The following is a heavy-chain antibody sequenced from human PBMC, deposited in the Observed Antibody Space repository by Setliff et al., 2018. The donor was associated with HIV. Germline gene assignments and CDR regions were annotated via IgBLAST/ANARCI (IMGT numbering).Heavy chain of an antibody. CDR2: MYSSGNS. CDR1: GDSVSGYY. J-gene: IGHJ4*02. D-gene: IGHD1-26*01. CDR3: ARAVGASYATPYLDY. Sequence: SETLSLTCGVSGDSVSGYYWIWIRQSPGKGLEWIGYMYSSGNSNYNPSLKSRVAMSVDTSNNQVSLYLSSVTAADTAVYYCARAVGASYATPYLDYWGRGTLVTVSS. V-gene: IGHV4-59*02.